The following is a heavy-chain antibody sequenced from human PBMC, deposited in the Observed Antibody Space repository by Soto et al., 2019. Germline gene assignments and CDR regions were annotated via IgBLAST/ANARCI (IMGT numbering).Heavy chain of an antibody. CDR3: ARDGGRHAVGIDY. CDR2: IIPIFGTA. D-gene: IGHD1-26*01. V-gene: IGHV1-69*01. CDR1: GGTFSSYS. Sequence: QVQLVQSGAEVKKPGSSVKVSCKASGGTFSSYSINWVRQAPGQGREWMGEIIPIFGTANYAQKFQGRVTITADESTSTAYMELSSLRSEDTAVYYCARDGGRHAVGIDYWGQGTLVTVSS. J-gene: IGHJ4*02.